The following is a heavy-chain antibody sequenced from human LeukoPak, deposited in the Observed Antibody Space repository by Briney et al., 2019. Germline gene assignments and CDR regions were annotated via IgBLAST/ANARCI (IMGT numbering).Heavy chain of an antibody. Sequence: SETLSLTCTVSGGSISSGSYYWSWIRQPAGKGLEWIGRIYTSGSTNYNPSLKSRVTISVDTSKNQFSLKLSSVTAADTAVYYCRAAAGMSDYYYMDVWGKGTTVTVSS. CDR3: RAAAGMSDYYYMDV. CDR1: GGSISSGSYY. V-gene: IGHV4-61*02. CDR2: IYTSGST. D-gene: IGHD6-13*01. J-gene: IGHJ6*03.